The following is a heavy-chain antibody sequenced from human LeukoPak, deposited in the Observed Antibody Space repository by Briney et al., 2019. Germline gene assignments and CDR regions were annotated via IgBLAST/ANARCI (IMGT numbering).Heavy chain of an antibody. V-gene: IGHV3-7*01. D-gene: IGHD2-2*02. CDR3: ASVGVVVPAAINYYFYMDV. J-gene: IGHJ6*03. CDR2: IKQDGSEK. CDR1: RFSFRSDW. Sequence: PGGSLRLSCAASRFSFRSDWMSWGCQAPGKGLEWVANIKQDGSEKYYVDSVKGRFTISRDNAKNSLYLQMNSLRAEDTAVYSCASVGVVVPAAINYYFYMDVWGKGTTVTVSS.